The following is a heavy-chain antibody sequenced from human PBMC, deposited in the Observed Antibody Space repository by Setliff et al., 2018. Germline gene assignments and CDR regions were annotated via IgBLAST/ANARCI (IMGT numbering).Heavy chain of an antibody. CDR2: INSDGSST. Sequence: GGSLRLSCAASGFAFSSYWMHWVRQAPGKGLVWVSRINSDGSSTSYADSVVGRFIISRDNAKSTLYLQMNGLRVEDTATYYCARGAFGAYYHDYWGQGTLVTVSS. CDR1: GFAFSSYW. V-gene: IGHV3-74*01. CDR3: ARGAFGAYYHDY. J-gene: IGHJ4*02. D-gene: IGHD3-16*01.